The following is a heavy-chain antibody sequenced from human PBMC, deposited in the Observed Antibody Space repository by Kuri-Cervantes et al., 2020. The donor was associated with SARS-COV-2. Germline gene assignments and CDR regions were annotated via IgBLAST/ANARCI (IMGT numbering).Heavy chain of an antibody. V-gene: IGHV4-59*08. J-gene: IGHJ3*02. CDR1: GGSFGGYY. CDR2: VYSSGNP. Sequence: SQTLSLTCAVYGGSFGGYYWNWIRQPPGKGLEWIGYVYSSGNPSYNPSLKSRVTISVDTSREQFSLKVSSVTAADTAVYYCARHSAIVPAAKSDAFDIWGQGTMVTVSS. D-gene: IGHD2-2*01. CDR3: ARHSAIVPAAKSDAFDI.